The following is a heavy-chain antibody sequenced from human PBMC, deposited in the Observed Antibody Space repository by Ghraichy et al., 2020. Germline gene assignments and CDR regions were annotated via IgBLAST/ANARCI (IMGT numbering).Heavy chain of an antibody. CDR2: IKPDGSQS. CDR1: GFTFRSTY. Sequence: GGSPRLSCVASGFTFRSTYMVWVRQAPGKGLEWVGNIKPDGSQSNYVDSVKGRFTISRDNSKNSVYLQMSSLRDEDTAVYYCLSRSLGYWGQGTLVTVSS. V-gene: IGHV3-7*03. J-gene: IGHJ4*02. D-gene: IGHD7-27*01. CDR3: LSRSLGY.